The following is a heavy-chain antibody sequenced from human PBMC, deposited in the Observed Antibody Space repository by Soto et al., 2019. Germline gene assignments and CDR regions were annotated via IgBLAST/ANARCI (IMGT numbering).Heavy chain of an antibody. CDR1: GDTFSSYA. V-gene: IGHV1-69*13. Sequence: GASVKVSCKASGDTFSSYAISWVRQAPGQGLEWMGGIIPIFGTANYAQKFQGRVTITADESTSTAYMELSSLRSEDTAVYYCAKENGGGSLANWFDPWGQGTLVTVSS. D-gene: IGHD1-26*01. CDR2: IIPIFGTA. J-gene: IGHJ5*02. CDR3: AKENGGGSLANWFDP.